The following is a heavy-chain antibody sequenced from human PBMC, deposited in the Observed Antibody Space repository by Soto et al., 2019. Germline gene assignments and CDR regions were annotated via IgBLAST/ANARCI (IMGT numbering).Heavy chain of an antibody. D-gene: IGHD3-16*02. Sequence: QVQLVQSGAELKKPGSSVTVSCKASGGTFGNSAISWVRQAPGQGLEWMGGIIPIFPTPDYAQKFQGRVTITADEFTSTAYLELTSRRSQDSAVFYCARDKYRQQLGGNSYSGIDVWGQGTTVTVSS. CDR1: GGTFGNSA. CDR2: IIPIFPTP. CDR3: ARDKYRQQLGGNSYSGIDV. J-gene: IGHJ6*01. V-gene: IGHV1-69*12.